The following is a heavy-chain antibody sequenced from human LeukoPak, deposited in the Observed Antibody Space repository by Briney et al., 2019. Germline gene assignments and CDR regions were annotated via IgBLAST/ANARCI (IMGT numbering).Heavy chain of an antibody. V-gene: IGHV3-48*01. J-gene: IGHJ3*02. CDR1: GVTFSNYN. CDR2: IRSFSPSI. CDR3: ALGGLSADAFDI. D-gene: IGHD2-15*01. Sequence: GASPTLSRATSGVTFSNYNIKWVRQAPGKGLAWVSYIRSFSPSIYYADTVKGRFTISRENAKNSLYLQMNNLRAEDTAVYYCALGGLSADAFDIWGQGTMVTVS.